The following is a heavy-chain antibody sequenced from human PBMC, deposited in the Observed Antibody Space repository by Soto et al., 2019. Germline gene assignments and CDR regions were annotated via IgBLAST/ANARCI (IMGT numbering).Heavy chain of an antibody. CDR1: GDTFNTYG. CDR2: VSPYKDDT. Sequence: VASVKVSCKATGDTFNTYGITWVRQAPGQGLEWMGWVSPYKDDTKYSQRLQGRVTMTIDTPTSTAYMELRSLRSDDTAVYYCARGGLFTTNWYGNWLDPWGQGTRVTVSS. V-gene: IGHV1-18*01. CDR3: ARGGLFTTNWYGNWLDP. J-gene: IGHJ5*02. D-gene: IGHD2-8*01.